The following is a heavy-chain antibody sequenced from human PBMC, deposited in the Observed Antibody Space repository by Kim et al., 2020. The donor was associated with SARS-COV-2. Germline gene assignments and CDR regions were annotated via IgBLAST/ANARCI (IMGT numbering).Heavy chain of an antibody. CDR3: AKPAAGRGKSFGFDS. CDR1: GFAFSSSA. V-gene: IGHV3-23*01. J-gene: IGHJ4*02. CDR2: VSGYDGNT. Sequence: GGSLRLSCAASGFAFSSSAMYWVRQAPGKGLEWVASVSGYDGNTYYADSVKGRLTISRDNSKNTVRLQMDSLRAEDTAVYYCAKPAAGRGKSFGFDSWGQGTLVTGSS. D-gene: IGHD5-18*01.